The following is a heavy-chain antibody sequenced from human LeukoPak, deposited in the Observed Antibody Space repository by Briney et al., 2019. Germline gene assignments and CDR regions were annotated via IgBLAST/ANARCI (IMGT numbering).Heavy chain of an antibody. CDR2: IYYSGST. CDR3: ARGDDGTTAYYYYYSMDV. Sequence: LRLSCGASGFTFSDYYMSWVRQPPGKGLEWIGYIYYSGSTYSHPSLKSRVTISVDTSNIQFSLKLSSVTAADTAVYYCARGDDGTTAYYYYYSMDVWGKGTTVTVSS. CDR1: GFTFSDYY. J-gene: IGHJ6*03. D-gene: IGHD1-7*01. V-gene: IGHV4-30-4*08.